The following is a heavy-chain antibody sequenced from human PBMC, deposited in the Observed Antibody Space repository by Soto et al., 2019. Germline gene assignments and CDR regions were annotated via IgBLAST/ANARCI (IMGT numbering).Heavy chain of an antibody. Sequence: DTLALTCPGSGLAVTTSRDYLGWHRQSPGKGLEWIGSVYYRGRSYSKSSVKSRVTISVDTSKNRFSLSLNSVTASDTAVYFCVSQRTTVPTQAYFDYWGPGAL. CDR3: VSQRTTVPTQAYFDY. CDR2: VYYRGRS. J-gene: IGHJ4*02. V-gene: IGHV4-39*01. CDR1: GLAVTTSRDY. D-gene: IGHD4-17*01.